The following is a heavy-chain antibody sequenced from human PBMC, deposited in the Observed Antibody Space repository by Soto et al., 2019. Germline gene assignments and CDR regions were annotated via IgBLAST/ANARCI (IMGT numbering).Heavy chain of an antibody. J-gene: IGHJ4*02. D-gene: IGHD2-8*01. CDR1: GGSFSGYY. CDR3: ARGVLVTVYATFDY. CDR2: IIHSGST. V-gene: IGHV4-34*01. Sequence: QVQLQQWGAGLLKPSETLSLTCAVSGGSFSGYYWTWIRQSPGKGLEWIGEIIHSGSTNYHPSLKSRVTISVDTSKNQFSLKLSSVTAADTAVYYCARGVLVTVYATFDYWGQGTLVTVSS.